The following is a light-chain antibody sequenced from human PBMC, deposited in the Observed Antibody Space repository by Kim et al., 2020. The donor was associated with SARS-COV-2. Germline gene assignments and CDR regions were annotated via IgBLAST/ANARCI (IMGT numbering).Light chain of an antibody. V-gene: IGLV1-47*01. CDR2: GDV. CDR1: LSSFESNY. J-gene: IGLJ1*01. CDR3: ATWDASLTEYV. Sequence: QSVTISCSGALSSFESNYVSWYQQVPGWAPKLLIYGDVVRPSGVPDRFSGSKSGHSASLAITGLRSADEALYFCATWDASLTEYVFGPGTKVTVL.